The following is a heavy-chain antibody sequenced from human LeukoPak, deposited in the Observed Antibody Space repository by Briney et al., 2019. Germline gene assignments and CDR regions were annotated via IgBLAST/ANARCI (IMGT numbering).Heavy chain of an antibody. CDR1: GYTFTSYG. J-gene: IGHJ4*02. CDR3: ASSEGYCSSTSCPPVY. V-gene: IGHV1-18*01. Sequence: EASVKVSCKASGYTFTSYGISWVRQAPGQGLEWMGWISAYNGTTNYAQKLQGRVTMTTDTSTSTAYMELRSLRSDDTAVYYCASSEGYCSSTSCPPVYWGQGTLVTVSS. CDR2: ISAYNGTT. D-gene: IGHD2-2*01.